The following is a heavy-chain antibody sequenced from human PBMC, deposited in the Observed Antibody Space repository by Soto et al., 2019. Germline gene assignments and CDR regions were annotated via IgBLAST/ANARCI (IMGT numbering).Heavy chain of an antibody. J-gene: IGHJ6*03. Sequence: GGSLRLSCAASGFTFSSYWMSWVRQAPGKGLEWVANIKQDGSEKYYVDSVKGRFTISRDNAKNSLYLQMNSLRAEDTAVYYCASSGSYYYYYYMDVWGKGTTVTVSS. V-gene: IGHV3-7*03. CDR1: GFTFSSYW. CDR3: ASSGSYYYYYYMDV. D-gene: IGHD1-26*01. CDR2: IKQDGSEK.